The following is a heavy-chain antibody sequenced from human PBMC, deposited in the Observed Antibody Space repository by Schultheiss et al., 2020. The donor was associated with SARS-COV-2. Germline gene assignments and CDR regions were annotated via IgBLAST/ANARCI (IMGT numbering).Heavy chain of an antibody. Sequence: SETLSLTCTVSGGSISSYYWSWIRQPPGKGLEWIGYIYHSGSTYYNPSLKSRVTISVDRSKNQFSLKLSSVTAADTAVYYCARGGVVVVPAANDYYYYYMDVWGKGTTVTVSS. CDR2: IYHSGST. CDR1: GGSISSYY. D-gene: IGHD2-2*01. CDR3: ARGGVVVVPAANDYYYYYMDV. V-gene: IGHV4-4*09. J-gene: IGHJ6*03.